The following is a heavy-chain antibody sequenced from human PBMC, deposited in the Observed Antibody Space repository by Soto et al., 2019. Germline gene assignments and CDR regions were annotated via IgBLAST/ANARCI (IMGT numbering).Heavy chain of an antibody. CDR3: AKDSSPGGAAD. Sequence: PGGSARLSCTASGFILSEYAMNWVRHTPGAGLEWVSTLSKDGANEHYVDSVKGRFTISRDDAKNTLYLQMNSLRAEDTAMYYCAKDSSPGGAADWGKGTQVTVDS. CDR1: GFILSEYA. J-gene: IGHJ1*01. D-gene: IGHD2-15*01. CDR2: LSKDGANE. V-gene: IGHV3-23*01.